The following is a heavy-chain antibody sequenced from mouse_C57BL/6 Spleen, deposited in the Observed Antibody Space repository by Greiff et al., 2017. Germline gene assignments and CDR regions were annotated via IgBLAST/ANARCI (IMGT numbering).Heavy chain of an antibody. CDR2: INYDGSST. CDR1: GFTFSDYY. Sequence: EVKLVESEGGLVQPGSSMKLSCTASGFTFSDYYMAWVRQVPEKGLEWVANINYDGSSTYYLDSLKSRFIISRDNAKNILYLQMSSLKSEDTATYYCARDNYVSPPYAMDYWGQGTSVTVSS. CDR3: ARDNYVSPPYAMDY. J-gene: IGHJ4*01. V-gene: IGHV5-16*01. D-gene: IGHD1-1*01.